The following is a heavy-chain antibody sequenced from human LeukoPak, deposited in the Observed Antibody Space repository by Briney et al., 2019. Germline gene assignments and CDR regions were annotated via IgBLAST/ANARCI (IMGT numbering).Heavy chain of an antibody. CDR1: GNTFTSYG. Sequence: VASVKVSCKASGNTFTSYGISWVRQAPGQGLEWMGWISAYNGNTNYAQKLQGRVTMTTDTSTSTAYMELRSLRSDDTAVYYCARGGVSDYYDSSGYYFWGQGTLVTVSS. CDR2: ISAYNGNT. CDR3: ARGGVSDYYDSSGYYF. V-gene: IGHV1-18*01. D-gene: IGHD3-22*01. J-gene: IGHJ4*02.